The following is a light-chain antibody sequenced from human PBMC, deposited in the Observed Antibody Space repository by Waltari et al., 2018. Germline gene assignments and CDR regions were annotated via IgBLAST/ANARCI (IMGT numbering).Light chain of an antibody. V-gene: IGLV2-14*01. Sequence: QSALTQPASVSGSPGQSITISCTGTSSAVGAYNYFSWYQQHPGKAPKLMIYDVSNRPSGVSNRFSGSKSGNTASLTISGLQAEDEADYYCSSYTSSSTLDVVFGGGTKLTVL. CDR1: SSAVGAYNY. CDR3: SSYTSSSTLDVV. J-gene: IGLJ2*01. CDR2: DVS.